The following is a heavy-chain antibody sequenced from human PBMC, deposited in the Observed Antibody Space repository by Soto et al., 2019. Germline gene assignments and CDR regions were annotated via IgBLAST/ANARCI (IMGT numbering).Heavy chain of an antibody. CDR3: ARDSDGGIDF. CDR2: IKEDGSEE. CDR1: GFSSGFSFSRFW. D-gene: IGHD6-25*01. V-gene: IGHV3-7*03. J-gene: IGHJ4*02. Sequence: EFQDVESGGGLVRPGGSLRLSCAASGFSSGFSFSRFWMSWVRQAPGKGLEWVANIKEDGSEEHYIDSVKGRFTISRDNAKNSLYLQMNSLRVEDTAIYYCARDSDGGIDFSGQGTLVTVSS.